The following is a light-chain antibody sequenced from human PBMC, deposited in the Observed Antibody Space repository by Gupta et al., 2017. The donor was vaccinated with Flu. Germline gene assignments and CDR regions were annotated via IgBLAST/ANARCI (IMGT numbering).Light chain of an antibody. CDR1: HSVISS. CDR3: QQHLNCLFT. V-gene: IGKV3-15*01. Sequence: PPSLSSASGGDSTTSSSGGHSVISSFFGYQQQPRQAPQLLIYDASTRGNGVPARFSGSGCGTEFILPISSRQSEDFAVYYCQQHLNCLFTFGQGTQVDIK. CDR2: DAS. J-gene: IGKJ5*01.